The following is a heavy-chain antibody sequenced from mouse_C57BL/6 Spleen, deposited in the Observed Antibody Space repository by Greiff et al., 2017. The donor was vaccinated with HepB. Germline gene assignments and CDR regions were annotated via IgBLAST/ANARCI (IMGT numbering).Heavy chain of an antibody. CDR1: GFTFSDYG. Sequence: EVMLVESGGGLVQPGGSLKLSCAASGFTFSDYGMAWVRQAPRKGPEWVAFISNLAYSIYYADTVTGRFTISRENAKNTLYLEMSSLRSEDTAMYYCARTTYYGSSYGYFDVWGTGTTVTVSS. D-gene: IGHD1-1*01. J-gene: IGHJ1*03. CDR3: ARTTYYGSSYGYFDV. V-gene: IGHV5-15*01. CDR2: ISNLAYSI.